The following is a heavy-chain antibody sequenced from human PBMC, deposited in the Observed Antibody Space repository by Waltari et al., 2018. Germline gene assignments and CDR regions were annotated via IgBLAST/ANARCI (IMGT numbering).Heavy chain of an antibody. CDR2: ISGECGYT. Sequence: EVQLVESGGGLVQPGGSLRLSCSVSGFTFSDHSMPWVRQAPGGRLEWVSFISGECGYTYYTDSVKGRFTISRDKSRNTLFLHMSSLRSDDTAVYYCARGGGVLLWFANWGQGTLVTVSS. J-gene: IGHJ5*02. CDR3: ARGGGVLLWFAN. D-gene: IGHD3-10*01. CDR1: GFTFSDHS. V-gene: IGHV3-64D*06.